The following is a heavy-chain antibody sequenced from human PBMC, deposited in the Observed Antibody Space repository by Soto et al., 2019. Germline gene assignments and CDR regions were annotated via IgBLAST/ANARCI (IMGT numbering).Heavy chain of an antibody. D-gene: IGHD3-22*01. CDR1: GGTFSSYA. V-gene: IGHV1-69*13. Sequence: AASVKVSCKASGGTFSSYAISWVRQAPGQGLEWMGGIIPIFGTANYAQKFQGRVTITADESTSTAYMELSSLRSEDTAVYYCARDGGDSSGYYYGPNYYGMDVWGQGTTVTVSS. CDR3: ARDGGDSSGYYYGPNYYGMDV. CDR2: IIPIFGTA. J-gene: IGHJ6*02.